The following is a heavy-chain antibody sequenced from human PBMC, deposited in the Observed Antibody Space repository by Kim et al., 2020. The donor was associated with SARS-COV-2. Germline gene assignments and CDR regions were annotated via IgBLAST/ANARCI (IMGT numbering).Heavy chain of an antibody. V-gene: IGHV3-30*01. Sequence: ADSVKGRFTISRDNSKNTLYLQMNSLRAEDTAVYYCARGADRYYYYYMDVWGKGTTVTVSS. J-gene: IGHJ6*03. CDR3: ARGADRYYYYYMDV.